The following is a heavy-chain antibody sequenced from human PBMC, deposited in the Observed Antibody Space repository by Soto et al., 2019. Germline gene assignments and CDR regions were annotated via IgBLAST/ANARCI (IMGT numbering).Heavy chain of an antibody. J-gene: IGHJ1*01. CDR3: VRGVLS. Sequence: QVQLQESGPGLVKASQTLSLTCNVSGGSISSGGYYWTWIRQHPGKGLEWIGNIHQSGSTFYNPSLKSRFSISVDTSKNQFALKLSSVTAADTAVYFCVRGVLSWGQGTLVTVSS. V-gene: IGHV4-31*03. CDR2: IHQSGST. CDR1: GGSISSGGYY. D-gene: IGHD3-10*01.